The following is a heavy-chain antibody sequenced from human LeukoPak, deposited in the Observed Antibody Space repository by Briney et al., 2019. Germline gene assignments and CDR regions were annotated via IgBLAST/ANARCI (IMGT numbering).Heavy chain of an antibody. CDR3: ARDAPFRQDFDY. Sequence: AASVKVSCKASGYTFTGYYMHWVQQAPGQGLEWMGWINPNSGGTNYAQKFQGRVTMTRDTSISTAYMELSRLRSDDTAVYYCARDAPFRQDFDYWGQGTLVTVSS. CDR1: GYTFTGYY. J-gene: IGHJ4*02. CDR2: INPNSGGT. V-gene: IGHV1-2*02.